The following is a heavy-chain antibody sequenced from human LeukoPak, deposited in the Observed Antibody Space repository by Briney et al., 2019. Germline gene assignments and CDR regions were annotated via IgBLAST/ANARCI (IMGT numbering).Heavy chain of an antibody. CDR3: ARVRDDSYAQYYYYYYYMDV. V-gene: IGHV3-20*04. CDR2: INWNGGST. J-gene: IGHJ6*03. CDR1: GFTFSSYW. D-gene: IGHD2-21*02. Sequence: PGGSLRLSCAASGFTFSSYWMSWVRQAPGKGLEWVSGINWNGGSTGYADSVKVRFTISRDNAKNSLYLQMNSLRAEATALYYCARVRDDSYAQYYYYYYYMDVWGKGTTVTVSS.